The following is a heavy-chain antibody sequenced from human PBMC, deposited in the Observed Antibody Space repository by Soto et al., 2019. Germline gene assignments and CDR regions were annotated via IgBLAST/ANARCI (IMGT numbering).Heavy chain of an antibody. CDR1: GFTFSSYW. CDR3: ALYGDYPDAFDI. J-gene: IGHJ3*02. CDR2: INSDGSST. V-gene: IGHV3-74*01. D-gene: IGHD4-17*01. Sequence: GGSLRLSCAASGFTFSSYWMHWVRQAPGKGLVWVSRINSDGSSTSYADSVKGRFPISRENAKNTLYLQMNSLRAEDTAVYYCALYGDYPDAFDIWGQGTMVTVSS.